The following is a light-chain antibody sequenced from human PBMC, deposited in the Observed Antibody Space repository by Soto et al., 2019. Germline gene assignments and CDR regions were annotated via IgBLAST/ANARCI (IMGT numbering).Light chain of an antibody. CDR2: DAS. CDR3: QQYNNWPLT. CDR1: ENLRTF. V-gene: IGKV3-11*01. J-gene: IGKJ4*01. Sequence: EIVLTQSPATLSLSPGERATLSCRATENLRTFLAWYQQKAGQAPRLLIYDASNRATGIPDRFSGSGSGTDFTLTISSLQSEDFAVYYCQQYNNWPLTFGGGTKVEI.